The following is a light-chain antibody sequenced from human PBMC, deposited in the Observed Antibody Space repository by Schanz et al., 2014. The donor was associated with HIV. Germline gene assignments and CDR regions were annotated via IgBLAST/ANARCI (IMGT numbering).Light chain of an antibody. CDR1: QSVSSSY. CDR2: DAS. J-gene: IGKJ5*01. CDR3: QQYSSSSST. Sequence: EIVLTQSPGTLSLSPGDRATLSCRASQSVSSSYLAWYQQKPGQAPRLLIYDASNRATGIPARFSGSGSGTEFTLTISRLEPEDFAVYYCQQYSSSSSTFGQGTRVEIK. V-gene: IGKV3-20*01.